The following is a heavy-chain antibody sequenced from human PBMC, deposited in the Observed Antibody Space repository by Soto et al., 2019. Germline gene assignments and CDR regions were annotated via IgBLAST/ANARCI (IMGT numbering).Heavy chain of an antibody. CDR1: GGTFSSSA. CDR2: IIPIFGTA. V-gene: IGHV1-69*06. J-gene: IGHJ3*02. D-gene: IGHD4-17*01. CDR3: ARDRLLRGFDI. Sequence: QVQLVQSGAEVKKPGSSVKVSCKASGGTFSSSAISWVRQAPGQGLEWMGGIIPIFGTANYAQKCQGRVTITADKSSSTAFMELSSLTSADTAVYYCARDRLLRGFDIWGQGTMVTVSS.